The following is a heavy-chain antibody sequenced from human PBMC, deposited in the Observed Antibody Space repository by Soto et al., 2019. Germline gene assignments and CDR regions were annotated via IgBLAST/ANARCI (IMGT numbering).Heavy chain of an antibody. CDR3: ARGAYCNGDCYTYLDS. CDR1: GFTFSSNA. J-gene: IGHJ4*02. Sequence: GGSLRLSCAVSGFTFSSNAMSWVRQAPGKGLEWVSGISSRGDLTDYADSVRGRFTISRDNSKNILSLQMNSLRDEDTAVYYCARGAYCNGDCYTYLDSWGQGTLVTVSS. D-gene: IGHD2-21*01. V-gene: IGHV3-23*01. CDR2: ISSRGDLT.